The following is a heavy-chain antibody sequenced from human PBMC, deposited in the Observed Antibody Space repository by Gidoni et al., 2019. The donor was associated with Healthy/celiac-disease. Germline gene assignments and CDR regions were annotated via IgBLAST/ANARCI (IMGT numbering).Heavy chain of an antibody. V-gene: IGHV3-23*01. CDR3: AKSQYTVVVVAAMDD. J-gene: IGHJ4*02. CDR1: GFTFTNYA. D-gene: IGHD2-15*01. CDR2: ISGGGDST. Sequence: EVQLSESGGGLAQPGGSLRLSCAASGFTFTNYAMTWVRQAPGKGLEGVSVISGGGDSTYYADSVKGRFTISRDNSKNTLSLQMNSLRVEDTAIYYCAKSQYTVVVVAAMDDWGQGTLVTVSS.